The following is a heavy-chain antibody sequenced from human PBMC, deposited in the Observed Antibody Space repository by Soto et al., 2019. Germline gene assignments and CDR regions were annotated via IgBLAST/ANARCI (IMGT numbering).Heavy chain of an antibody. V-gene: IGHV1-8*01. CDR1: GYTFATYD. J-gene: IGHJ4*02. CDR3: ARRKERSGPYYLDS. Sequence: ASVNVSCKASGYTFATYDFAWVRQATGQGLEWMGWMNPNTGNTGYAQAFRGRVTMTRNTSITTAYMELSSLRSEDTAVYFCARRKERSGPYYLDSWGQGTLVTVSS. CDR2: MNPNTGNT. D-gene: IGHD6-25*01.